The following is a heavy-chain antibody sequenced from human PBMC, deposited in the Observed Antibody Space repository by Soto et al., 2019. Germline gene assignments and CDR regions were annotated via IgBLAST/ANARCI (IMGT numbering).Heavy chain of an antibody. Sequence: SETLSLTCAVFGGSLNGYYWSWIRQPPGKGLEWIGEINHSGSTNYNPSLKSRVTISVDTSKNQFSLKLSSVTAADTAVYYCARAPDVWGQGTLVTVSS. CDR2: INHSGST. CDR1: GGSLNGYY. J-gene: IGHJ4*02. V-gene: IGHV4-34*01. CDR3: ARAPDV.